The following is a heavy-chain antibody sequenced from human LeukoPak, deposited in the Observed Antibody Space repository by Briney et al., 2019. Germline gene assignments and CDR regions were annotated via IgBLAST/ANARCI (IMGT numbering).Heavy chain of an antibody. V-gene: IGHV4-59*01. CDR2: IYYSGST. D-gene: IGHD6-13*01. CDR1: GGSISSYY. CDR3: ARAEPHSSSWYDPTWFDP. Sequence: PSETLSLTCTVSGGSISSYYWSWIRQPPGKGLEWIGYIYYSGSTNYNPSLKSRVTISVDTSKNQFSPKLSSVTAADTAVYYCARAEPHSSSWYDPTWFDPWGQGTLVTVSS. J-gene: IGHJ5*02.